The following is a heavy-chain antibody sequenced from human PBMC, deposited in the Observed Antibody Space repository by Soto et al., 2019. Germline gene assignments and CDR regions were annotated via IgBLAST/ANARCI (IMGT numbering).Heavy chain of an antibody. CDR3: ARGILLWFGELPLSCWFDP. V-gene: IGHV1-8*01. D-gene: IGHD3-10*01. J-gene: IGHJ5*02. CDR1: GYTFTSYD. Sequence: QVQLVQSGAEVKKPGASVKVSCKASGYTFTSYDINWVRQATGQGLEWMGWMNPNSGNTGYAQKFQGRVTMTRNTSLSTAYMELSSLRSEDTAVYYCARGILLWFGELPLSCWFDPWGQGTLVTVSS. CDR2: MNPNSGNT.